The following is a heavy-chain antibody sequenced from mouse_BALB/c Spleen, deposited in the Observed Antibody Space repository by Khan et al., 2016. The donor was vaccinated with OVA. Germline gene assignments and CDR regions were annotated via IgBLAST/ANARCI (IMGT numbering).Heavy chain of an antibody. J-gene: IGHJ2*01. V-gene: IGHV5-6-3*01. CDR3: ARSGI. CDR1: RFTISSYG. Sequence: EVELVESGGGLVQPGGSLKLSCAASRFTISSYGMSSVRQTPDKRLELVATIDSNGGSTDYPDSVKRRSTISGDNAKNALYLQMRSLKSEDTAMYYCARSGIWGQGTTLTVS. D-gene: IGHD1-1*01. CDR2: IDSNGGST.